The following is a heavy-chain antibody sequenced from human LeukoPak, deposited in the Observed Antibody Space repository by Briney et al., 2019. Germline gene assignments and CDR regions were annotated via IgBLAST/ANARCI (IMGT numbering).Heavy chain of an antibody. V-gene: IGHV4-59*01. Sequence: SETLSLTCTVSGDSISSFYWSWIRQPPGRRLEWIGSIYYSGNTDYNPSLKSRVTISVDTSKNQFSLKLSSVTAADTAVYYCARGLFMDVWGQGTTVTVSS. CDR1: GDSISSFY. CDR3: ARGLFMDV. CDR2: IYYSGNT. J-gene: IGHJ6*02.